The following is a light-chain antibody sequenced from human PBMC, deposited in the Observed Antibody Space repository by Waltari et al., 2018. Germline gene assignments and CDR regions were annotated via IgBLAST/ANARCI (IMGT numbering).Light chain of an antibody. Sequence: DIVMTQSPDSLAVSLGEMSNIHRTSSRSVLYSSNNKNYLAWYQQKPGQPPKLLIYWASTRESGVPDRFSGSGSGTDFTLTISSLQAEDVAVYYCQQYYSTPDTFGGGTKVEIK. V-gene: IGKV4-1*01. CDR2: WAS. J-gene: IGKJ4*01. CDR1: RSVLYSSNNKNY. CDR3: QQYYSTPDT.